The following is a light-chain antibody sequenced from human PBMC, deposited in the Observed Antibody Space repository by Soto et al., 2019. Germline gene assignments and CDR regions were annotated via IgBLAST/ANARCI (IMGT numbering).Light chain of an antibody. CDR2: GAS. CDR1: QSVSSSY. J-gene: IGKJ4*01. Sequence: TGWTQSPGSVSSSPWERPTLSCRASQSVSSSYLAWYQQKPGQAPRLLIYGASSRATGIPDRFSGSGSGTDFTLTFSRLEPEDFAVYYCQQYGSSPPDTFGGGTKVDIK. V-gene: IGKV3-20*01. CDR3: QQYGSSPPDT.